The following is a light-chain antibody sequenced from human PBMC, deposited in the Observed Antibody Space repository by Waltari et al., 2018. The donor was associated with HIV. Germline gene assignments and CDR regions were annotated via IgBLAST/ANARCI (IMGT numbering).Light chain of an antibody. CDR3: QQYSTFPWT. Sequence: DIEVTQSPDSLAVSLGERATINCKSSQSVLYRSNNMNYLAWFQQKPGQSPKLLISWASARESGVPARFSGGGSGTDFTLTIRSLQAEDVATYYCQQYSTFPWTFGQGTKVEIK. J-gene: IGKJ1*01. V-gene: IGKV4-1*01. CDR1: QSVLYRSNNMNY. CDR2: WAS.